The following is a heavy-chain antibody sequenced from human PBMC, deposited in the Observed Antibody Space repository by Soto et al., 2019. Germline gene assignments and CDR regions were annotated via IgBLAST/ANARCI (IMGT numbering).Heavy chain of an antibody. CDR3: ARDVGSYMDV. CDR1: GDSVSSNSAA. V-gene: IGHV6-1*01. CDR2: TYYRSKWFN. D-gene: IGHD1-26*01. Sequence: SQTLSLTGAIFGDSVSSNSAAWNWIRQSPSRGLEWLGRTYYRSKWFNNYADSVKSRININSDTAENQFSLQLNSVTPDDTAVYYCARDVGSYMDVWGKGTTVTVS. J-gene: IGHJ6*03.